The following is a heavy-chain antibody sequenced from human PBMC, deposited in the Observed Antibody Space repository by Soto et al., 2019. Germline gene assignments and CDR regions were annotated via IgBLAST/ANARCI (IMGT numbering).Heavy chain of an antibody. J-gene: IGHJ6*02. V-gene: IGHV1-69*01. CDR1: GGTFSSYA. CDR2: IIPIFGTA. D-gene: IGHD1-7*01. CDR3: ARGGSGNYDPDYYYGMDV. Sequence: QVQLVQSGAEVKKPGSSVKVSCKASGGTFSSYAISWVRQAPGQGLEWMGGIIPIFGTANYAQKFQGRVTITADESTSTAYMELSSLRSEDTAVYYCARGGSGNYDPDYYYGMDVWGQGTTVTVSS.